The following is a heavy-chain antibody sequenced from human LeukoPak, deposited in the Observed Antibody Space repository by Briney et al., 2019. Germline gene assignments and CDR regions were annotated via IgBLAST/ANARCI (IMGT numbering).Heavy chain of an antibody. J-gene: IGHJ4*02. D-gene: IGHD2-15*01. CDR1: GYTFTSYG. Sequence: ASVKVSCKASGYTFTSYGISWVRQAPGQGLEWMGWTSANNGNTNSAQKFQGRVTMTTDTSTSTAYMELRSLRSDDTAVYYCARDFFHGHCAGLSCFLLDYWGQGSLVTVSS. V-gene: IGHV1-18*01. CDR3: ARDFFHGHCAGLSCFLLDY. CDR2: TSANNGNT.